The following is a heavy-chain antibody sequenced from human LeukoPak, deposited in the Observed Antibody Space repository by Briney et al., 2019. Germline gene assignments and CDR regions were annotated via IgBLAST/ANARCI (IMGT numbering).Heavy chain of an antibody. CDR1: GFPFSSYA. CDR2: ISDSGGST. D-gene: IGHD2-15*01. CDR3: VRGYSFGPYGMDV. Sequence: GGSLRLSCSASGFPFSSYAMHWVRQAPGKGLEYVSAISDSGGSTYYADSVKGRFTISRENSKNTLYLQMSSLRAEDTAVYFCVRGYSFGPYGMDVWGQGTTVTVSS. V-gene: IGHV3-64D*09. J-gene: IGHJ6*02.